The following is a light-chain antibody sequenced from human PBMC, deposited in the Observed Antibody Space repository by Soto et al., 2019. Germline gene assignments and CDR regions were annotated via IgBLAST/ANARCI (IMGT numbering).Light chain of an antibody. CDR2: GAS. V-gene: IGKV3-20*01. J-gene: IGKJ5*01. Sequence: ELVWTQSPATRSLSPGDRANLSGRASRSVGSSLAWYQQKPGQAPSLLIYGASNRATGIPDRFSGSASGTDFTLTIKRLEPEDFAVYYCQLYGISPHFGQGTRLEIK. CDR3: QLYGISPH. CDR1: RSVGSS.